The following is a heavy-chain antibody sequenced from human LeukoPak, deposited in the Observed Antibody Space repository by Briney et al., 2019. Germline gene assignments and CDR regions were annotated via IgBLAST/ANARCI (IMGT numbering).Heavy chain of an antibody. Sequence: GGSLRLSCAASGFTFSSYGMSWVRQAPGKGLEWVSAISGSGGSTYYADSVKGRFTISRDNSKNTMYLQMNSLRPEDTAVYYCAKDRIEQQLPTDYWGQGTLVTVSS. J-gene: IGHJ4*02. V-gene: IGHV3-23*01. CDR1: GFTFSSYG. CDR2: ISGSGGST. CDR3: AKDRIEQQLPTDY. D-gene: IGHD6-13*01.